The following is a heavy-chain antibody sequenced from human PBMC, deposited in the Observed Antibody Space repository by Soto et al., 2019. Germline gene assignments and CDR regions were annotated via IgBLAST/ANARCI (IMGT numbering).Heavy chain of an antibody. Sequence: PSETLSLTCIISGDSTRNYYCSWSRQSPGKGLEWIGYISYSGNTNYNPSLKSRVTISVDTSKDQLSLKVTSVTAADTAMYYCACLRGKRGSPIDYWGQGTQVTVSS. CDR2: ISYSGNT. D-gene: IGHD2-15*01. V-gene: IGHV4-59*01. J-gene: IGHJ4*02. CDR3: ACLRGKRGSPIDY. CDR1: GDSTRNYY.